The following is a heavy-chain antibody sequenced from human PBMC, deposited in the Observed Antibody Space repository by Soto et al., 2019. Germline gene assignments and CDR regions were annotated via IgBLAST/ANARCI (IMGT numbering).Heavy chain of an antibody. D-gene: IGHD6-13*01. CDR3: ARLYGSRGPFDY. Sequence: QVQLQQWGAGLLKPSETLSLTCAVYGGSFSGYYWSWIRQPPGKGLEGIGEIKHRGITNYNPSLKSRVTISVDTSKNQFSLKLSSVTAADTAVYYCARLYGSRGPFDYWGQGTLVTVSS. CDR1: GGSFSGYY. CDR2: IKHRGIT. V-gene: IGHV4-34*01. J-gene: IGHJ4*02.